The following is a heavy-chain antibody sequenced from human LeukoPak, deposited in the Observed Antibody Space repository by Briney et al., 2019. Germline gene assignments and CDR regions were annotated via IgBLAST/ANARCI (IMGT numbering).Heavy chain of an antibody. V-gene: IGHV4-34*01. Sequence: PSETLSLTCAVYGGSFSDYYWNWIRQPPGKELEWIGEIYHSGGTKYNPSLKSRVTMLVDTSKNQFSLKLRSVTASDTAVYYCARAKLGDPVAYDIWGQGTTVTVSS. D-gene: IGHD3-10*01. J-gene: IGHJ3*02. CDR2: IYHSGGT. CDR3: ARAKLGDPVAYDI. CDR1: GGSFSDYY.